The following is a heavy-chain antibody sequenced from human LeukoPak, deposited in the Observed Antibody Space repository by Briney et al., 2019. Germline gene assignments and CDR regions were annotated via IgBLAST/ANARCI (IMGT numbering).Heavy chain of an antibody. CDR2: IYYSGST. V-gene: IGHV4-59*01. D-gene: IGHD3-10*01. CDR1: GGSISSYY. CDR3: ARDRGNYYGSGSHFDY. J-gene: IGHJ4*02. Sequence: KPSETLSLTCTVSGGSISSYYWSWIRQPPGKGLEWIGYIYYSGSTNYNPSLKSRVTISVDTSKYQFSLKLSSVTAADTAVYYCARDRGNYYGSGSHFDYWGQGTLVTVSS.